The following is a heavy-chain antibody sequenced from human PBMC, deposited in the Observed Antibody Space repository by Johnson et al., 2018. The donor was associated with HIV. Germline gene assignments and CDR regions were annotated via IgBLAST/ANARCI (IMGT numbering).Heavy chain of an antibody. CDR2: ISYDGSNK. CDR1: GFTFSSYA. Sequence: QVQLVESGGGVVQPGRSLRLSCAASGFTFSSYAMHWVRQAPGKGLEWVAVISYDGSNKYYADSVKGRFTISRDNSKNTRYLQMNSLRAEDTSVYYCARESRDGGQQLVRVVLGAFDIWGQGTMVTVSS. V-gene: IGHV3-30*04. CDR3: ARESRDGGQQLVRVVLGAFDI. D-gene: IGHD6-13*01. J-gene: IGHJ3*02.